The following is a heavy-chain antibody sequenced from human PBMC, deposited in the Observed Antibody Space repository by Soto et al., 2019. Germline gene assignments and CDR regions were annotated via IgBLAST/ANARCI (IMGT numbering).Heavy chain of an antibody. D-gene: IGHD4-4*01. CDR3: ARVEYSSNYDGLDT. J-gene: IGHJ3*02. V-gene: IGHV3-7*01. Sequence: EVQLVESGGGSVQPGESLRLSCEASGFRLSAYWVDWVRQAPGKGLEGVGNISPDGNQRYYVDSMKGRFTISRDNGKNRVWLAMDSLGVEDTAVYYCARVEYSSNYDGLDTWGRGTGVNVSA. CDR2: ISPDGNQR. CDR1: GFRLSAYW.